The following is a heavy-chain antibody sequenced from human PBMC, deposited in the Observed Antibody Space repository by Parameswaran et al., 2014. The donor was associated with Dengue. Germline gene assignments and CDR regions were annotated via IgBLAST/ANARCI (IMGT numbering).Heavy chain of an antibody. CDR2: INAGNGNT. Sequence: WVRQAPGQRLEWMGWINAGNGNTKYSEKFQGRVTIITDTSASTVYMELRRLRSEDTALYYCARDVYCTATSCYPDGSSWFDPWGQGSLVTVSS. J-gene: IGHJ5*02. CDR3: ARDVYCTATSCYPDGSSWFDP. V-gene: IGHV1-3*01. D-gene: IGHD2-2*01.